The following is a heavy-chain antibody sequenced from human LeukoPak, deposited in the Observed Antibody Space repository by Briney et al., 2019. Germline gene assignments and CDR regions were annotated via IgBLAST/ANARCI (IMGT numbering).Heavy chain of an antibody. CDR2: IYYSGST. CDR3: ARDLAGYYDSSGHQRFDP. D-gene: IGHD3-22*01. Sequence: PETLSLTCTVSGGSISSYYWSWIRQPPGKGLEWIGYIYYSGSTNYNPSLKSRVTISVDTSKNQFSLKLSSVTAADTAVYYCARDLAGYYDSSGHQRFDPWGQGTLVTVSS. CDR1: GGSISSYY. J-gene: IGHJ5*02. V-gene: IGHV4-59*01.